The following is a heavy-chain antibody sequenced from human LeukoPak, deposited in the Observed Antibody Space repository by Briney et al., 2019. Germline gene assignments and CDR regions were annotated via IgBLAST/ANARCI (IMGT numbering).Heavy chain of an antibody. J-gene: IGHJ3*02. CDR2: IYYSGST. V-gene: IGHV4-38-2*01. D-gene: IGHD1-26*01. CDR3: ATPYSGGYHGLDI. CDR1: GFTFSSYA. Sequence: GSLRLSCAASGFTFSSYAMSWVRQAPGKGLEWIGSIYYSGSTYYNPSLKSRVTISVDTSKNQFSLKLSSVTAADTAVFYCATPYSGGYHGLDIWGQGTMVTVSS.